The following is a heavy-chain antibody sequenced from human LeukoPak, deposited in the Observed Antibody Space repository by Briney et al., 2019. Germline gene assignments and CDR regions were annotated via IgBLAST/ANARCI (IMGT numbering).Heavy chain of an antibody. CDR1: GFTFSIYA. V-gene: IGHV3-23*01. J-gene: IGHJ5*02. CDR3: AKEAAVIALPRLDP. Sequence: PGGSLRLSCAASGFTFSIYAMSWVRQAPGKGLEWVSGISDVGGTFYADSVRGRFTISRDNSKNTLYLQMNSLRAEDTAVYYCAKEAAVIALPRLDPWGQGTLVTVSS. D-gene: IGHD2-21*01. CDR2: ISDVGGT.